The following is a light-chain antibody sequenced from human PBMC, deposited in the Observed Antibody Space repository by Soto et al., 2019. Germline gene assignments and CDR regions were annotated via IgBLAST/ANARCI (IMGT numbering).Light chain of an antibody. J-gene: IGKJ1*01. CDR3: QQSYSTYRT. CDR2: AAS. CDR1: QSISSY. Sequence: DIQMTQSPSSLSASVGDRVTITCRASQSISSYLNWYQQKPGKAPKLLIYAASSLQSGVPSRFSGSGSGTDCTLTISSLQPEDCATYYCQQSYSTYRTFGQGTKVEIK. V-gene: IGKV1-39*01.